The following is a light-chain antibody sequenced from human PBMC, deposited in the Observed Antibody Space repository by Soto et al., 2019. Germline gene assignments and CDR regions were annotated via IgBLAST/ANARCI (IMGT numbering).Light chain of an antibody. J-gene: IGLJ2*01. V-gene: IGLV2-14*03. CDR1: SSDFGGYNY. CDR3: SSYTSTNTHVL. Sequence: QSALTQPASVSGSPGQSITISCTGTSSDFGGYNYVSWYQQHPGKAPKLMIYDVSNRPSGVSNRFSGSKSGNTASLTISGLQAEDEAAYYCSSYTSTNTHVLFGGGTKLTVL. CDR2: DVS.